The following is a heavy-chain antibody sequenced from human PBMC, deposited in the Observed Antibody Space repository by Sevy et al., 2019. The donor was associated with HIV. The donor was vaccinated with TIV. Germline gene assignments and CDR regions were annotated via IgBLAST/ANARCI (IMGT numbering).Heavy chain of an antibody. J-gene: IGHJ4*02. Sequence: GGSLRLSCEASGFTFSSYAMHWVRQAPGKGLEWVAVISYDGSYKYYADSVKGRFTISRDNSKNTLYLQMNSLRAEDTAVYYCARVVATVTSDYFDYWGQGTLVTVSS. D-gene: IGHD4-17*01. CDR1: GFTFSSYA. CDR2: ISYDGSYK. CDR3: ARVVATVTSDYFDY. V-gene: IGHV3-30*04.